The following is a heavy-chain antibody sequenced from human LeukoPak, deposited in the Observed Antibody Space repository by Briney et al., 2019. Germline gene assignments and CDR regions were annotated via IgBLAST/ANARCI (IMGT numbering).Heavy chain of an antibody. D-gene: IGHD2-15*01. CDR2: INPNSGGT. Sequence: GASVKVSCKASGYTFTDYYIHWVRQAPGQGLEWMGWINPNSGGTNYAQNFQGRVTMTRDTSISTAYMELSRLRSDDTAVYYCARGPRSGGSSPPPKYFDYWGQGNLVTVSS. CDR1: GYTFTDYY. V-gene: IGHV1-2*02. J-gene: IGHJ4*02. CDR3: ARGPRSGGSSPPPKYFDY.